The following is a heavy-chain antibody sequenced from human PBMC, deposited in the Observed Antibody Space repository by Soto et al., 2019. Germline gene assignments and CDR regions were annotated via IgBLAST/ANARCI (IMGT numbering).Heavy chain of an antibody. D-gene: IGHD5-12*01. Sequence: QVQLVESGGGVVQPGRSLRLSCAASGFTFSSYGMHWVRQAPGKGLEWVAVIWYDGSNKYYTDSVKGRFTISRDNSKNTLYLQMNSLRAEDTAVYYCARDRAGYSGYDYGGMGFGYYYYYMDVWGKGTTVTVSS. CDR3: ARDRAGYSGYDYGGMGFGYYYYYMDV. CDR1: GFTFSSYG. CDR2: IWYDGSNK. V-gene: IGHV3-33*01. J-gene: IGHJ6*03.